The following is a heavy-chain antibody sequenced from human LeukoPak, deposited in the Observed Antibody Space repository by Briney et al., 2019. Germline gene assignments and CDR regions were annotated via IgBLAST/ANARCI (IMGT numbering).Heavy chain of an antibody. V-gene: IGHV3-23*01. CDR1: GFTFSSYA. D-gene: IGHD6-25*01. CDR3: AREGGGAAVAADGFDI. CDR2: ISGSGGST. Sequence: RSGGSLRLSCTASGFTFSSYAISWVRQAPGKGLEWVSAISGSGGSTYYADSVKGRFTISRDNSKNTLYLQMNSLRAEDTAVYYCAREGGGAAVAADGFDIWGQGTMVTVSS. J-gene: IGHJ3*02.